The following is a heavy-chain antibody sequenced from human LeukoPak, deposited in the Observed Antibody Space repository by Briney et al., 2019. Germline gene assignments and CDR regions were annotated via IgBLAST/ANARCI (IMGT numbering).Heavy chain of an antibody. CDR3: ARRPLLWFGELLYYYYMDV. Sequence: SETLSLTCAVYGGSFSGYYWSWIRQPPVKGLEWIGEINHSGSTNYNPSPKSRVTISVDTSKNQFSLKLSSVTAADTAVYYCARRPLLWFGELLYYYYMDVWGKGTAVTVSS. D-gene: IGHD3-10*01. V-gene: IGHV4-34*01. CDR2: INHSGST. J-gene: IGHJ6*03. CDR1: GGSFSGYY.